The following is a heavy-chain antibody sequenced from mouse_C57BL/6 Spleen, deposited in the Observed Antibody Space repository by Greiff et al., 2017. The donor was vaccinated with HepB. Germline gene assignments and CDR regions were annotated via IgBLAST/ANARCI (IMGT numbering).Heavy chain of an antibody. CDR3: ARHPSYDYDGYYYAMDY. CDR1: GFTFSSYG. Sequence: EVQRVESGGDLVKPGGSLKLSCAASGFTFSSYGMSWVRQTPDKRLEWVATISSGGSYTYYPDSVKGRFTISRDNAKNTLYLQMSSLKSEDTAMYYCARHPSYDYDGYYYAMDYWGQGTSVTVSS. D-gene: IGHD2-4*01. V-gene: IGHV5-6*01. J-gene: IGHJ4*01. CDR2: ISSGGSYT.